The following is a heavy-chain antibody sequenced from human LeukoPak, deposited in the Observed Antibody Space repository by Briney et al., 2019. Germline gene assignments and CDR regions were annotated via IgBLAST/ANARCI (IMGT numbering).Heavy chain of an antibody. CDR2: INPSGGST. CDR1: GYTFTSYY. D-gene: IGHD4-23*01. J-gene: IGHJ4*02. CDR3: ARDGYTVVMVHDRCLVY. V-gene: IGHV1-46*01. Sequence: GASVKVSCKASGYTFTSYYMHWVRQAPGQGLEWMGIINPSGGSTSYAQKFQGRVTMTRDMSTSTVYMELSSLRSEDTAVYYCARDGYTVVMVHDRCLVYWGQGTLVTVSS.